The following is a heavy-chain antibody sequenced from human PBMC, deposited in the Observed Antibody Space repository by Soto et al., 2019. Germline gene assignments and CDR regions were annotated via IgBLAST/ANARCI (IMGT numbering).Heavy chain of an antibody. CDR1: GSSVSSNNAA. Sequence: SQTLSLTCAMSGSSVSSNNAAWNSIRQSPSRGLEWLGRTYYRSKWSNGYAVSVKSRLTIKPDTSKNQFSLQLNSVTPDDTAVYYCARSGPGGYIDYWGQGTMVTVSS. CDR3: ARSGPGGYIDY. J-gene: IGHJ4*02. CDR2: TYYRSKWSN. V-gene: IGHV6-1*01. D-gene: IGHD3-16*02.